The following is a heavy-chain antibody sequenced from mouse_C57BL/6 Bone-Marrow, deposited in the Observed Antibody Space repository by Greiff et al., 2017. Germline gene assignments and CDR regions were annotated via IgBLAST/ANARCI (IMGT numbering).Heavy chain of an antibody. CDR1: GYTFTSYG. J-gene: IGHJ2*01. D-gene: IGHD1-2*01. V-gene: IGHV1-58*01. CDR2: IYIGNGYT. CDR3: ARGRLRFDY. Sequence: VQLQQSGAELVRPGSSVKMSCKTSGYTFTSYGINWVKQRPGQGLEWIGYIYIGNGYTEYNETFTGKATLTSDTSSGSAYMQRSRLKAADADIYSCARGRLRFDYWGQGTTLTVSS.